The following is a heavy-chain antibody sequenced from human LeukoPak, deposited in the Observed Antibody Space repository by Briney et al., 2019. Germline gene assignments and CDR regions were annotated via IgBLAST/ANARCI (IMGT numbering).Heavy chain of an antibody. V-gene: IGHV1-69*05. CDR3: ARSRVDIVVVPAATYNWFDP. D-gene: IGHD2-2*03. CDR1: GGTFSSYA. CDR2: IIPIFGTA. J-gene: IGHJ5*02. Sequence: GASVKVSCKASGGTFSSYAISWVRQAPGQGLEWMGGIIPIFGTANYAQKFQGGVTITTDESTSTAYMELSSLRSEDTAVYYCARSRVDIVVVPAATYNWFDPWGQGTLVTVSS.